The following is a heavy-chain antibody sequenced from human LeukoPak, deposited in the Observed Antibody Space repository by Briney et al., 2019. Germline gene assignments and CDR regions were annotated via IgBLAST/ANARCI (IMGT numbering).Heavy chain of an antibody. Sequence: ASVKVSCKASGYTFTSYGISWVRQAPGQGLEWMGWISAYNGNTNYAQKLQGRVTMTTDTSTSTAYMELSSLRSEDTAVYYCATDLRGYSYGSLYFDYWGQGTLVTVSS. D-gene: IGHD5-18*01. V-gene: IGHV1-18*01. J-gene: IGHJ4*02. CDR1: GYTFTSYG. CDR2: ISAYNGNT. CDR3: ATDLRGYSYGSLYFDY.